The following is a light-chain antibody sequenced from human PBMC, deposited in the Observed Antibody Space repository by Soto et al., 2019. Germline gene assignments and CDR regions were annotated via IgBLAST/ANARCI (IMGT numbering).Light chain of an antibody. J-gene: IGLJ1*01. CDR1: SSDVGGYNY. V-gene: IGLV2-14*01. CDR3: SSYTSSTLFV. CDR2: EVS. Sequence: QSALTQPASVSGSPGQSITISCTGTSSDVGGYNYVSWYQHHPGRAPKLMIYEVSTRPSGVSNRFSGSKSGNTASLTISGLQAEDEADYYCSSYTSSTLFVFGTGTKSTVL.